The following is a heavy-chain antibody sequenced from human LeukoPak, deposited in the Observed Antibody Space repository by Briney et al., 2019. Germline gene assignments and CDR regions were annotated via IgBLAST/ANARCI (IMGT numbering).Heavy chain of an antibody. CDR1: GGTFSSYA. D-gene: IGHD5-24*01. V-gene: IGHV1-69*05. CDR2: IIPIFGTA. Sequence: SVKVSCKASGGTFSSYAISWVRQAPGQGLEWMGGIIPIFGTANYAQKFQGRVTTTTDESTSTAYMELSSLRSEDTAVYYCASEGGDGYSNHLFDYWGQGTLVTVSS. J-gene: IGHJ4*02. CDR3: ASEGGDGYSNHLFDY.